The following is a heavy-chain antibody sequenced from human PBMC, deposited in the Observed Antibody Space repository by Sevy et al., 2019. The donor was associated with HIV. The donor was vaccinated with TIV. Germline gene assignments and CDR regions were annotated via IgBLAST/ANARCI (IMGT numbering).Heavy chain of an antibody. D-gene: IGHD3-22*01. V-gene: IGHV1-18*01. CDR3: ATTKDYYENSGDPFDY. CDR1: GYSFTRYG. Sequence: ASVKVSCKASGYSFTRYGISWVRQAPGQGLEWMGWISAHNGDTNYAQKFQGRITMTTDTSTSTAYMELSSLRSEDTAVYYCATTKDYYENSGDPFDYWGQGTLVTVSS. J-gene: IGHJ4*02. CDR2: ISAHNGDT.